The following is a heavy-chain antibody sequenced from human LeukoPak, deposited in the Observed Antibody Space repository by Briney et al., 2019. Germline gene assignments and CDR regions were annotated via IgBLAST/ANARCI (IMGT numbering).Heavy chain of an antibody. Sequence: TGGSLRLSCAASGFTFSSYSMNWVRQAPGKGLEWVSSISSSSSYIYYADSVKGQFTISRDNAKNSLYLQMNSLRAEDTAVYYCARVGSSDAFDIWGQGTMVTVSS. J-gene: IGHJ3*02. D-gene: IGHD3-10*01. CDR1: GFTFSSYS. V-gene: IGHV3-21*01. CDR2: ISSSSSYI. CDR3: ARVGSSDAFDI.